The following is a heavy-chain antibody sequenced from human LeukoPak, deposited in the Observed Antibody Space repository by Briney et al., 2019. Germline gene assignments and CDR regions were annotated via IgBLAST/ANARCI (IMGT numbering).Heavy chain of an antibody. V-gene: IGHV4-34*01. CDR1: GGSFSGYY. CDR3: ARAEINDYSRY. CDR2: INHSGST. J-gene: IGHJ4*02. D-gene: IGHD4-11*01. Sequence: SETLSLTCAVYGGSFSGYYWSWIRQPPGKGLEWIGEINHSGSTNYNPSLKSRVTLSIDTSKNQFSLKLTSVTAADTALYYCARAEINDYSRYWGQGIPVIVSS.